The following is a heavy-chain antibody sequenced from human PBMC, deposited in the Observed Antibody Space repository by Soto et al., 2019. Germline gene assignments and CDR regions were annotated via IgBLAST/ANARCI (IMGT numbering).Heavy chain of an antibody. D-gene: IGHD3-10*01. Sequence: PSETLSLTCTVSGGSISSAGYYWSWIRQHPGRGLEWIGYINYSGSTNYNPSLKSRVTISVDTSKNQFSLKLSSVTAADTAVYYCARATELLWFGELLVWFDPWGQGTLVTVSS. V-gene: IGHV4-31*03. CDR1: GGSISSAGYY. J-gene: IGHJ5*02. CDR3: ARATELLWFGELLVWFDP. CDR2: INYSGST.